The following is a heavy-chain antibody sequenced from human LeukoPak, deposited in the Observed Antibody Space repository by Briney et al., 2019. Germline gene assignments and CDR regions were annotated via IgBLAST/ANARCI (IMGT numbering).Heavy chain of an antibody. CDR1: GDSISSFKW. CDR3: ARHTRPGHSGYENAFDI. Sequence: SSETLSLTCAVSGDSISSFKWWTWVRQPPGKGLEWIGNVFDSGSTHYNPSLKSRVTISVDTSKNQFSLRLSSVTAADTAVYYCARHTRPGHSGYENAFDIWGQGTMVTVSS. D-gene: IGHD5-12*01. CDR2: VFDSGST. J-gene: IGHJ3*02. V-gene: IGHV4-4*02.